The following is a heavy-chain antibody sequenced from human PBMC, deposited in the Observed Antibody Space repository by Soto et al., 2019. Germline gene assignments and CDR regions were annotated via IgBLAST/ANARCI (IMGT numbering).Heavy chain of an antibody. CDR2: IKEDGSEE. V-gene: IGHV3-7*01. CDR1: GFTFSTYW. D-gene: IGHD2-2*01. Sequence: EVQLVQSGGDLVQPGGSLRLSCVASGFTFSTYWMTWVRQAPGMGLEWVASIKEDGSEEVYVDSVKGRFSISRDNAKTSLYLQLTSLRAEDTAVYYCATAISSPFSNFDYWGQGSLVTVSS. CDR3: ATAISSPFSNFDY. J-gene: IGHJ4*02.